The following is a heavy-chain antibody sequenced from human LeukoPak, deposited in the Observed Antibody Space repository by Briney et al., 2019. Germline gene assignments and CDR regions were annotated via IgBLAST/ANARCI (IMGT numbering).Heavy chain of an antibody. CDR2: IIPIFGTA. D-gene: IGHD3-3*01. Sequence: ASVKASCKASGGTFSSYAISWVRQAPGQGLEWMGGIIPIFGTANYAQKFQGRVTITADESTSTAYMELSSLRSEDTAVYYCARGGHFTIFGVPQGWFDPWGQGTLVTVSS. J-gene: IGHJ5*02. CDR1: GGTFSSYA. CDR3: ARGGHFTIFGVPQGWFDP. V-gene: IGHV1-69*13.